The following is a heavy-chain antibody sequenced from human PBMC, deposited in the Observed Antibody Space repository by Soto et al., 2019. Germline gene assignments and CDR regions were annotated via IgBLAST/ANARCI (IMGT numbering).Heavy chain of an antibody. D-gene: IGHD3-3*01. J-gene: IGHJ5*02. CDR3: ARTGLRFWEWSNPYNWFAP. CDR1: GGSISSYY. CDR2: IYYSGST. Sequence: SETLSLTCTVSGGSISSYYWSWIRQPPGKGLEWIGYIYYSGSTNYNPSLKSRVTISVDTSKNQFSLKLSSVTAADTAVYYCARTGLRFWEWSNPYNWFAPGGQGTRVTVSS. V-gene: IGHV4-59*01.